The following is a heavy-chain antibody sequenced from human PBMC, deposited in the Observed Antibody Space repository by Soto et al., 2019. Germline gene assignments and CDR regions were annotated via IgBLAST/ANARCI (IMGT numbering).Heavy chain of an antibody. V-gene: IGHV4-59*01. CDR1: GGSISSYY. CDR2: IYYSGST. J-gene: IGHJ4*02. CDR3: ARGWELYDY. Sequence: QVQLQESGPGLVKPSETLSLTCTVSGGSISSYYWSWIRQPPGKGLEWIGYIYYSGSTNYNPSLKSRATTTVDTPKTQFSLKLSSVTAADTAVYYCARGWELYDYWGQGTLVTVSS. D-gene: IGHD1-26*01.